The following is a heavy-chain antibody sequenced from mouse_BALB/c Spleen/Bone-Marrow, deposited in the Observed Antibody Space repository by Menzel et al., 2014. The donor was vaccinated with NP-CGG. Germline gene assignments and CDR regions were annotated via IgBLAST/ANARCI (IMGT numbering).Heavy chain of an antibody. CDR2: IASGSGST. V-gene: IGHV1S41*01. CDR3: ARGDDYDLFAY. J-gene: IGHJ3*01. Sequence: DLVKPGASVKLSCKASGYTFTSYWINWIKQRPGQGLEWIGRIASGSGSTYYNEMFKGKATLTVDTSSSTAYIQLSSLSSEDSAVYFCARGDDYDLFAYWGQGTLVTVSA. CDR1: GYTFTSYW. D-gene: IGHD2-4*01.